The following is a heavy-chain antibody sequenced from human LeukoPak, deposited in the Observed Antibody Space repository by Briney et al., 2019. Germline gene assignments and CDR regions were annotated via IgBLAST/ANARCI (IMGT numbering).Heavy chain of an antibody. D-gene: IGHD2-15*01. V-gene: IGHV3-23*01. CDR3: AKNLYCGGGSCYPSALGMDV. CDR1: GFTFSSYA. J-gene: IGHJ6*02. CDR2: ISGSGNRT. Sequence: GGSLRLSCAASGFTFSSYAMSWVRQAPGKGLERVSSISGSGNRTYYADSVKGRFTISRDNSKNTLFLQMNSLRAEDTAVYYCAKNLYCGGGSCYPSALGMDVWGQGTTVTVS.